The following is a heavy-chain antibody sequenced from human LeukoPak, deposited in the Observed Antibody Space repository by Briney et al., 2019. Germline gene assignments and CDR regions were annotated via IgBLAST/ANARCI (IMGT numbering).Heavy chain of an antibody. CDR2: IYHSGNT. CDR1: GYSISSGYY. CDR3: ARRPTYYYDSSGYPLAYAFDI. J-gene: IGHJ3*02. Sequence: PSETLSLTCAVSGYSISSGYYWGWIRQPPGKGLEWIGSIYHSGNTYHNPSLKSRVTISVDTSKNQFSLKLSSVTAADTAVYYCARRPTYYYDSSGYPLAYAFDIWGQGTMVTVSS. V-gene: IGHV4-38-2*01. D-gene: IGHD3-22*01.